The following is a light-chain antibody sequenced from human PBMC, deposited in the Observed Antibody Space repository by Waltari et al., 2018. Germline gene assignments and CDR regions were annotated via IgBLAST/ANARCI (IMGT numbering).Light chain of an antibody. Sequence: QSALTQPASVSGSPGQSITISCAGTSSDIGGYNYVSWYQQHPGKAPKLIIFDVTRWPSGVSHRFSGSKSGNTASLTISGLQAEDEADYYCTSYTSTNTVIFGGGNKVTVL. CDR2: DVT. CDR3: TSYTSTNTVI. J-gene: IGLJ2*01. V-gene: IGLV2-14*03. CDR1: SSDIGGYNY.